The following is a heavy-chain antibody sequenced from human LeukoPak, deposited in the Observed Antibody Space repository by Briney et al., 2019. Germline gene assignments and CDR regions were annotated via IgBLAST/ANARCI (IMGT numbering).Heavy chain of an antibody. J-gene: IGHJ3*02. CDR1: GFTFSSYA. D-gene: IGHD1-26*01. CDR2: ISYDGSNK. CDR3: ARDLPQWELVFAFDI. Sequence: PGRSLRLSCAASGFTFSSYAMHWVRQAPGKGLEWVAVISYDGSNKYYADSVKGRFTISRDNSKNTLYLQMNSLRAEDTAVYYCARDLPQWELVFAFDIWGQGTMVTVSS. V-gene: IGHV3-30-3*01.